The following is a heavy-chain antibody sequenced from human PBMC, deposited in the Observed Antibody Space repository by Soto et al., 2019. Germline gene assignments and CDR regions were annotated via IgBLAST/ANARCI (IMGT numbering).Heavy chain of an antibody. CDR3: ARVGAGSYYFDY. CDR2: IGTAGDT. V-gene: IGHV3-13*01. Sequence: EVQLVESGGGLVQPGGSLRLSCAASGFTFSSYDMHWVRQATGKGLEWVSAIGTAGDTYYPGSVKGRFTISRENAKNSLYLQMNSLRAEDTAVYYCARVGAGSYYFDYWGQGTLVTVSS. J-gene: IGHJ4*02. D-gene: IGHD3-10*01. CDR1: GFTFSSYD.